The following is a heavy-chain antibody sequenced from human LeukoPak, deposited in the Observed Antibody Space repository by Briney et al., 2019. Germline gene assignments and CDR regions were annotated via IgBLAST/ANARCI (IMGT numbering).Heavy chain of an antibody. Sequence: SETLSLTCTVSGGSISSSSYYWGWIRQPPGKGLEWIGSIYYSGSTYYNPSLKSRVTISVDTSKNQFSLKLSSVTAADTAVYYCASITIFGVVHFDYWGQGTLVTVSS. J-gene: IGHJ4*02. CDR1: GGSISSSSYY. CDR3: ASITIFGVVHFDY. V-gene: IGHV4-39*07. CDR2: IYYSGST. D-gene: IGHD3-3*01.